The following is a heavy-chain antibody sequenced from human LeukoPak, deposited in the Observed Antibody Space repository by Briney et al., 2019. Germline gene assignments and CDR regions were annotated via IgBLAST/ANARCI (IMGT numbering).Heavy chain of an antibody. Sequence: GGSLRLSCAASGFTFSSYWMHWVRQAPGKGLVWVSRINTDGSKTTYADSVKGRFTMSRDSAKNTLYLQMNSPRAEDTAVYYCARERGSSSWYVSTSWWFDPWGQGTLVTVSS. J-gene: IGHJ5*02. CDR2: INTDGSKT. D-gene: IGHD6-13*01. V-gene: IGHV3-74*01. CDR3: ARERGSSSWYVSTSWWFDP. CDR1: GFTFSSYW.